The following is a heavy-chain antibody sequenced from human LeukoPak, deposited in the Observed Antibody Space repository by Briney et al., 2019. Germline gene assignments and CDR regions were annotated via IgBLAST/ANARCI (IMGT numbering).Heavy chain of an antibody. J-gene: IGHJ4*02. CDR1: GFTFSSYW. CDR2: INQDGSEK. V-gene: IGHV3-7*04. Sequence: GGSLRLSCAASGFTFSSYWMNWVRRAPGKGLEWVANINQDGSEKYYVDSVKGRFTISRDNAKSSLYLQMNSLRAEDTAVYYCARYSNWAFDYWGQGTLVTVSS. D-gene: IGHD4-11*01. CDR3: ARYSNWAFDY.